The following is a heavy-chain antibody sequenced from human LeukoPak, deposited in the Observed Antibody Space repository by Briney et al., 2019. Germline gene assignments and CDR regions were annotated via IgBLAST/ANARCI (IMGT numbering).Heavy chain of an antibody. CDR1: GFTFSSYA. D-gene: IGHD6-19*01. Sequence: AGSLRLSCAAAGFTFSSYAIDWVRQAPGKGLEWVALISYDGSKKYYAESVKGRFTISRDNSKNTLYLQMNCLRPEDTAVYYRARNNIFGYASGWPLDYWGQGTLVTVSS. V-gene: IGHV3-30-3*01. J-gene: IGHJ4*02. CDR2: ISYDGSKK. CDR3: ARNNIFGYASGWPLDY.